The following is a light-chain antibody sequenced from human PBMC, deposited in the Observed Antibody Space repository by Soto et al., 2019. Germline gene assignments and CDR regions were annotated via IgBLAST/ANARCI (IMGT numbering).Light chain of an antibody. J-gene: IGLJ1*01. CDR3: QSYDSSLSVYV. Sequence: QSVLTQPPSVSGAPGQRVTISCTGSSSNIGADDDVHWYQQFPGTAPKLLIYGNNNRPSGVPDRFSGSNSGTSASLAITGLHAEDEADYYCQSYDSSLSVYVFGTGTKVTVL. CDR1: SSNIGADDD. V-gene: IGLV1-40*01. CDR2: GNN.